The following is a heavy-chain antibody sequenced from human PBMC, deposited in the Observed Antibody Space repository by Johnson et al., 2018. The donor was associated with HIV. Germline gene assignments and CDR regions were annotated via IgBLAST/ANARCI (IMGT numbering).Heavy chain of an antibody. CDR2: IWFAGSIQ. D-gene: IGHD1-26*01. CDR3: AKEVATRGIVGARGAFDI. CDR1: GFTFSTYG. Sequence: QVQLVESGGGVVQPGRSLRLSCAASGFTFSTYGMHWVRQAPGRGLEWVAVIWFAGSIQYYADSGKGRFIISRENSKNTLYLQVNSLRTEDTALYYCAKEVATRGIVGARGAFDIWGQGTMVTVSS. V-gene: IGHV3-33*06. J-gene: IGHJ3*02.